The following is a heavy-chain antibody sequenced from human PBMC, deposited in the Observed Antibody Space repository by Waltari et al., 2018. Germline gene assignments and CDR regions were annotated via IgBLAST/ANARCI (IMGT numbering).Heavy chain of an antibody. V-gene: IGHV1-69*05. J-gene: IGHJ4*02. Sequence: QVQLVQSGAEVKKPGSSVKVSCKASGGTFSSYAISWVRQAPGQGLEWMGVIIPICGTSNYAQKFQGRVTITTDESTSTAYMELSSLRSEDTAVYYCARGGVEMATTCDYWGQGTLVTVSS. D-gene: IGHD5-12*01. CDR1: GGTFSSYA. CDR2: IIPICGTS. CDR3: ARGGVEMATTCDY.